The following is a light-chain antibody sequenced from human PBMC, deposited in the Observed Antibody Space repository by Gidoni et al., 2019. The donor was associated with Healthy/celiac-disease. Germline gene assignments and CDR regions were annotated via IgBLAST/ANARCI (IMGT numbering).Light chain of an antibody. Sequence: DSQMTQSPSSLSASVGDRVTITCRASQSISSYLNWYQQKPGKAPKLLIYAASSLQSGDPSRFSGSGSGTDFTLTISSLQPEDFATYYCQQSYSTPLYTFGQGTKLEIK. CDR3: QQSYSTPLYT. CDR2: AAS. V-gene: IGKV1-39*01. CDR1: QSISSY. J-gene: IGKJ2*01.